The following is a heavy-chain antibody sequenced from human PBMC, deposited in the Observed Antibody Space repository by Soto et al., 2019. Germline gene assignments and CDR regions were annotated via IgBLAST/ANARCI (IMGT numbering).Heavy chain of an antibody. CDR1: GGTVSSYA. J-gene: IGHJ6*02. V-gene: IGHV1-69*01. CDR2: IIPICGRA. D-gene: IGHD6-6*01. Sequence: QVHLVQSGAEEKKPETAMKVSCKASGGTVSSYAISWVRQAHGQGVEWMGGIIPICGRANYAQKFQGRGTLTADESTSTAYMELSSLRSEDTAVYYCARGQQLVRFDGLDVWGQGPTVIVSS. CDR3: ARGQQLVRFDGLDV.